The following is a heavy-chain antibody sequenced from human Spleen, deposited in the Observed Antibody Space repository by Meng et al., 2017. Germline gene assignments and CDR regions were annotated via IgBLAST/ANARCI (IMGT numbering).Heavy chain of an antibody. Sequence: QVQLQESGPGLVKPSGTLSLTCSASGGSISSYYWSWIRQSPVKGLEWIGYIYYTGSTYYNPSLKSRVIMSVDTSKNHFSLQLNSVTAADAAVYYCVRVPRVGGAAAGWDYWGQGTLVTVSS. V-gene: IGHV4-59*01. D-gene: IGHD6-13*01. CDR1: GGSISSYY. J-gene: IGHJ4*02. CDR2: IYYTGST. CDR3: VRVPRVGGAAAGWDY.